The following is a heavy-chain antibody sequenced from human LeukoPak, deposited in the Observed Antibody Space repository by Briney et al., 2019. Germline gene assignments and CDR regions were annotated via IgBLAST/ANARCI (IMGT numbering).Heavy chain of an antibody. Sequence: SETLSLTCTVSGGSISSYYWSWIRQPPGKGLEWIGYIYYSGSTNYNPSLKSRVTISVDTSKNQFSLKLSSVTAADTAVHYCGLGDFGSYYFDYWGQGTLVTVSS. J-gene: IGHJ4*02. CDR3: GLGDFGSYYFDY. V-gene: IGHV4-59*01. CDR2: IYYSGST. CDR1: GGSISSYY. D-gene: IGHD3-10*01.